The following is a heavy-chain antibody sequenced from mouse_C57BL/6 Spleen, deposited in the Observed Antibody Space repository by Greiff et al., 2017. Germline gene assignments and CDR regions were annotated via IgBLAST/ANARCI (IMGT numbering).Heavy chain of an antibody. CDR3: ARYGDGSFFDY. CDR1: GFTFTDYY. D-gene: IGHD1-1*01. J-gene: IGHJ2*01. Sequence: DVQLVESGGGLVQPGGSLSLSCAASGFTFTDYYMSWVRQPPGKALEWLGFIRNKANGYTTEYSASVKGRFTISRDNSPSILYLQMNALRAEDSATYYCARYGDGSFFDYWGQGTTLTVSS. CDR2: IRNKANGYTT. V-gene: IGHV7-3*01.